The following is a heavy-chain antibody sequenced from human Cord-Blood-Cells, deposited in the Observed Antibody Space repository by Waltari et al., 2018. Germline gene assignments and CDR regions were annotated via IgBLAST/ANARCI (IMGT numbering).Heavy chain of an antibody. CDR1: GGSISSGGYS. Sequence: QLQLQESGSGLVKPSQTLSLTCAVSGGSISSGGYSWSWIRQPPGKGLEWIGYIYHSGSTDYHPSLKRRVTISVDRAKNQFSLKLSSVTAADTAVYYCARVGSGYDSSFFFDYWGQGTLVTVSS. V-gene: IGHV4-30-2*01. J-gene: IGHJ4*02. D-gene: IGHD5-12*01. CDR3: ARVGSGYDSSFFFDY. CDR2: IYHSGST.